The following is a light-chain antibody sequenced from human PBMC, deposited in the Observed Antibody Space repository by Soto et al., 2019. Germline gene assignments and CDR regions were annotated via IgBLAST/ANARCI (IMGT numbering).Light chain of an antibody. V-gene: IGKV1D-12*01. CDR2: FTS. Sequence: DIQTTQSLSSVSASVGDRVNSTFRASQGISSWLAWYQQKPGKATKLLIYFTSNLQVGVPSRFSGSGSGTDFTLTISSLQTEDFATYYCQQANSFPVTFGQGTRLEIK. J-gene: IGKJ5*01. CDR3: QQANSFPVT. CDR1: QGISSW.